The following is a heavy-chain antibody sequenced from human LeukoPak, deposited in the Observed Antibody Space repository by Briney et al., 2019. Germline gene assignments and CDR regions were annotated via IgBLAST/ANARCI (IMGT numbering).Heavy chain of an antibody. J-gene: IGHJ3*02. D-gene: IGHD1-26*01. V-gene: IGHV4-61*01. Sequence: PSETLSLTCTVSGDSVGSGSYYWSWIRQPPGKGLEWIGYIYYTGSTNYNPSLKSRLTISVDTSKNQFSLKLSSVTAADTAVYYCARLEGATTGAFDIWGQGTMVTVSS. CDR2: IYYTGST. CDR1: GDSVGSGSYY. CDR3: ARLEGATTGAFDI.